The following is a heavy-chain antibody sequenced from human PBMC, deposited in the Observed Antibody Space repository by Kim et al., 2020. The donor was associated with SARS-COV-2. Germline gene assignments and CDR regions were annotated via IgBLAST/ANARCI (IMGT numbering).Heavy chain of an antibody. CDR1: GFTFSSYA. J-gene: IGHJ6*02. V-gene: IGHV3-30-3*01. CDR2: ISYDGSNK. CDR3: AGYGSGSYYNPYYYYGMDV. D-gene: IGHD3-10*01. Sequence: GGSLRLSCAASGFTFSSYAMHWVRQAPGKGLEWVAVISYDGSNKYYADSVKGRFTISRDNSKNTLYLQMNSLRAEDTAVYYCAGYGSGSYYNPYYYYGMDVWGAGTTVTVSS.